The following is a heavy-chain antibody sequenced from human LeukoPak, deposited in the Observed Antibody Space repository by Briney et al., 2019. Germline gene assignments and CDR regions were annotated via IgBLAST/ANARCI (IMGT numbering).Heavy chain of an antibody. CDR3: ASPGDGYNTRRFDY. J-gene: IGHJ4*02. CDR1: GGTFSSYA. V-gene: IGHV1-69*06. D-gene: IGHD5-24*01. CDR2: IIPIFGTA. Sequence: ASVKVPCKASGGTFSSYAISWVRQAPGQGLEWMGGIIPIFGTANYAQKFQGRVTITADKSTSTAYMELSSLRSEDTAVYYCASPGDGYNTRRFDYWGQGTLVTVSS.